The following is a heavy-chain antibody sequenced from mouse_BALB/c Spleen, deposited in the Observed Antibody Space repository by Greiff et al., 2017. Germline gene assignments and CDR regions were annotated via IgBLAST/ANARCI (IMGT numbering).Heavy chain of an antibody. V-gene: IGHV14-4*02. CDR2: IDPENGDT. J-gene: IGHJ2*01. CDR3: NANWDVEGYYFDY. D-gene: IGHD4-1*01. CDR1: GFNIKDYY. Sequence: EVKLMESGAELVRSGASVKLSCTASGFNIKDYYMHWVKQRPEQGLEWIGWIDPENGDTEYAPKFQGKATMTADTSSNTAYLQLSSLTSEDTAVYYCNANWDVEGYYFDYWGQGTTLTVSS.